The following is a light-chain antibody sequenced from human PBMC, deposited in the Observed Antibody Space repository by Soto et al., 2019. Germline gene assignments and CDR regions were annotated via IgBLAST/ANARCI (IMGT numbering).Light chain of an antibody. CDR1: QSVSSSY. CDR2: GTS. V-gene: IGKV3D-20*02. Sequence: EIVLTQSPGTLSLSPGERATLSCRASQSVSSSYLAWYQQKPGQAPRLLIYGTSNRATGIPARFSGSGSGTDFTLTISSLEPEDFGVYFCHQRNKFGQGTRLENK. J-gene: IGKJ5*01. CDR3: HQRNK.